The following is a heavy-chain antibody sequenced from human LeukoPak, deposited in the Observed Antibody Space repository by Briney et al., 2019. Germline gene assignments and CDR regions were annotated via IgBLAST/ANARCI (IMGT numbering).Heavy chain of an antibody. CDR1: GFTFDDYT. D-gene: IGHD3-22*01. CDR2: ISWDGGST. J-gene: IGHJ1*01. CDR3: AKGYRGEWSSEEYFQH. Sequence: SGGSLRLSCAASGFTFDDYTMHWVRQAPGKGLEWVSLISWDGGSTYYADSVKGRFTISRDNSKNSLYLQMNSLRTEDTALYYCAKGYRGEWSSEEYFQHWGQGTLVTVSS. V-gene: IGHV3-43*01.